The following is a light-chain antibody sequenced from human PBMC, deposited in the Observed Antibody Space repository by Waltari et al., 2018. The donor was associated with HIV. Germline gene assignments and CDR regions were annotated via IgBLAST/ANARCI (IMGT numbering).Light chain of an antibody. V-gene: IGLV2-14*01. J-gene: IGLJ2*01. Sequence: QSALTQPAPVSVSPGQSVTTSCTGTSSDVGCFNCVTWLRQHPGKAPKLMIYEVSNRPSGVSTRFSGSKSGNTASLTISGLQSEDAADYYCSSFTSSNTLVVFGGGTKLTVL. CDR1: SSDVGCFNC. CDR2: EVS. CDR3: SSFTSSNTLVV.